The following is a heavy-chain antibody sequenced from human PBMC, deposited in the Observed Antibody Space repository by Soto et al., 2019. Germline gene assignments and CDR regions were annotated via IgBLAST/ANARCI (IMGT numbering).Heavy chain of an antibody. CDR2: IYWDDDK. CDR3: ALRHVLAHGSGGGCSYPVCFDY. J-gene: IGHJ4*02. D-gene: IGHD2-15*01. CDR1: GFSLNTSGVG. V-gene: IGHV2-5*02. Sequence: QITLKESGPTLVKPTQTLTLTCTFSGFSLNTSGVGVGWIRQPPGKALEWLAPIYWDDDKRYSPSLKSRLTLTKDSSNNHVVLTMTNMDPVDTATYYCALRHVLAHGSGGGCSYPVCFDYWGQGTLVTISS.